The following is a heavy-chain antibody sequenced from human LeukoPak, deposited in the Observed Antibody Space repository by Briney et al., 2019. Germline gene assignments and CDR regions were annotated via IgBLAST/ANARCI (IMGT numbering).Heavy chain of an antibody. D-gene: IGHD1-26*01. V-gene: IGHV4-34*01. CDR1: GGSFSGYY. CDR3: ARGWRELRVDWFDP. CDR2: INHSGST. Sequence: SETLSLTCAVYGGSFSGYYWSWIRQPPGKGLEWIGEINHSGSTNYNPSLKSRVTISVDTSKNQFSLKLSSVTAADTAVYYCARGWRELRVDWFDPWGQGTLVTVSS. J-gene: IGHJ5*02.